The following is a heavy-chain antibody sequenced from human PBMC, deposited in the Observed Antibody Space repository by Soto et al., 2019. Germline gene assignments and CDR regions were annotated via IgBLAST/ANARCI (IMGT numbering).Heavy chain of an antibody. CDR2: IKQDGSEK. CDR3: ARDLRGYSGYDDAFDI. CDR1: GFTFSSYW. D-gene: IGHD5-12*01. V-gene: IGHV3-7*01. Sequence: GGSLRLSCAASGFTFSSYWMSWVRQAPGKGLEWVANIKQDGSEKYYVDSVKGRFTISRDNAKNSLYLQMNSLRAEDTAVYYCARDLRGYSGYDDAFDIWGQGTMVTVSS. J-gene: IGHJ3*02.